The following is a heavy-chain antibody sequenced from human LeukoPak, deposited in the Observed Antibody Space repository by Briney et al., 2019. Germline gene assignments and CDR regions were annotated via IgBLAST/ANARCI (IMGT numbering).Heavy chain of an antibody. D-gene: IGHD3-3*01. V-gene: IGHV1-69*05. CDR2: IIPIFGTA. CDR1: GGTFSSYA. CDR3: ARLITIFGVDTVDNFDY. J-gene: IGHJ4*02. Sequence: GASLKVSCKASGGTFSSYAISWVRQAPGQGLEWIGGIIPIFGTANYAQKFQGRVTMTTDTSTSTAYMELRSLRSDDTAVYYCARLITIFGVDTVDNFDYWGQGTLVTVSS.